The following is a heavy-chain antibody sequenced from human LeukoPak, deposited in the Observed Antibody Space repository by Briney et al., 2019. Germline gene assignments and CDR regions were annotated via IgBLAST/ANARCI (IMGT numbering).Heavy chain of an antibody. V-gene: IGHV4-34*01. Sequence: LSETLSLTCAVYGGSFSGYYWSWIRQPPGKGLEWIGEINHSGSTNYNPSLKSRVTISVDTSKNQFSLKLSSVTAADTAVYYCARTVVVINRPFDYWGQRTLVTVSS. CDR3: ARTVVVINRPFDY. D-gene: IGHD3-22*01. J-gene: IGHJ4*02. CDR1: GGSFSGYY. CDR2: INHSGST.